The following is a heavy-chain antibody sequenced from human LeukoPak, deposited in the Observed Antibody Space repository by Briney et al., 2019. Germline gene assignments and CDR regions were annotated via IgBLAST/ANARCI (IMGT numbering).Heavy chain of an antibody. V-gene: IGHV3-21*01. D-gene: IGHD6-6*01. CDR1: GFTFSTYS. CDR2: ISSSINYI. J-gene: IGHJ4*02. CDR3: ARDLGIAARPTFDY. Sequence: GGSLRLSCAASGFTFSTYSMNWARQAPGKGLEWVSSISSSINYIYYADSVKGRFTISRDNAKNSLYLQMNSLRAEDTAVYYCARDLGIAARPTFDYWGQGTLVTVSS.